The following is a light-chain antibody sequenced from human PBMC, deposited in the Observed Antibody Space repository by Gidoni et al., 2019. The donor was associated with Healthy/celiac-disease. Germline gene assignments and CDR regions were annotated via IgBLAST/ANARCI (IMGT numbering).Light chain of an antibody. V-gene: IGKV1-5*01. CDR3: QQYNSPVT. CDR2: DAS. CDR1: QSISSW. J-gene: IGKJ2*01. Sequence: RVTITCRASQSISSWLAWYQQKPGKAPKLLIYDASSLESGVPSRFSGSGSGTEFTLTISSLQPDDFATYYCQQYNSPVTFGQXTKLEIK.